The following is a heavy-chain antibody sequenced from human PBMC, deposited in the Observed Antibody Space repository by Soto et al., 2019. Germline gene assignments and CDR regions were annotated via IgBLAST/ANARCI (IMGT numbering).Heavy chain of an antibody. CDR2: TYYKSKWYY. V-gene: IGHV6-1*01. D-gene: IGHD3-3*01. Sequence: PSQTLSLTCAISGDSVSSNSAGWNWVRQTPSRGLEWLGRTYYKSKWYYNSAVSVKSRITINPDTFKNQFSLQLNSVTPEDTAVYYCSRGSWDDVSGHYYMDVWGKGTTVTVSS. J-gene: IGHJ6*03. CDR3: SRGSWDDVSGHYYMDV. CDR1: GDSVSSNSAG.